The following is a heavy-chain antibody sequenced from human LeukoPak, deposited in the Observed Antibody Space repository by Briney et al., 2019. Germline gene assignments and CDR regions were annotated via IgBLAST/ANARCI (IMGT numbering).Heavy chain of an antibody. Sequence: PGGSLRLSCAASGFTFSSYSMNWVRQAPGKGLEWVSSISSSSSYIYYADSVKGRFTISRDNAKNSLYLQMNSLRAEDTAVYYCAKDGGDIVVVPAADACFDYWGQGTLVTVSS. CDR2: ISSSSSYI. CDR3: AKDGGDIVVVPAADACFDY. V-gene: IGHV3-21*04. CDR1: GFTFSSYS. D-gene: IGHD2-2*01. J-gene: IGHJ4*02.